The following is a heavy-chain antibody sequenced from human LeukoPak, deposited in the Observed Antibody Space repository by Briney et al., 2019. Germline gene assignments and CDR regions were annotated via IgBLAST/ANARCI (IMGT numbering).Heavy chain of an antibody. D-gene: IGHD1-26*01. J-gene: IGHJ6*02. CDR2: IKQDGSEK. CDR1: GFTFSSYW. V-gene: IGHV3-7*01. CDR3: AREPIQVGATNYYGMDV. Sequence: PGGSLRLSCAASGFTFSSYWMSWVRQAPGKGLEWVANIKQDGSEKYYVDSVKGRFTISRDNAKNSLYLQMNSLRAEDTAVYYCAREPIQVGATNYYGMDVWGQGTTVTVSS.